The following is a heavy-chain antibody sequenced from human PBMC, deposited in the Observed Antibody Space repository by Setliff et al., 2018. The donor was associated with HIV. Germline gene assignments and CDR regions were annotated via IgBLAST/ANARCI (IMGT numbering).Heavy chain of an antibody. V-gene: IGHV4-34*01. CDR1: GGSFSGYY. J-gene: IGHJ4*02. Sequence: SETLSLTCAVYGGSFSGYYWSWIRQPPGRGLEWIAEINHSGTTNFNPSLKSRVAISVDTSKNQFSLRLNSVTAADTAVYYCARGRAGRNYDFSSGLDYWGQGTQVTVSS. CDR3: ARGRAGRNYDFSSGLDY. D-gene: IGHD3-3*01. CDR2: INHSGTT.